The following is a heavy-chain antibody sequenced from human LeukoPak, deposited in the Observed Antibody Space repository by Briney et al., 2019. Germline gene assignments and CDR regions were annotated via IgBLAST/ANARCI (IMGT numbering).Heavy chain of an antibody. CDR3: ARNGYYSADY. V-gene: IGHV4-38-2*02. CDR2: IYHSGTT. J-gene: IGHJ4*02. CDR1: GYSISSGYY. Sequence: PSETLSLTCTVSGYSISSGYYWGWIRQPPGKGLEWIGSIYHSGTTYYNPSLKSRVTISVDTSKNQFSLMMTSVTAADTAVYYCARNGYYSADYWGQGTLVTVSS. D-gene: IGHD4-17*01.